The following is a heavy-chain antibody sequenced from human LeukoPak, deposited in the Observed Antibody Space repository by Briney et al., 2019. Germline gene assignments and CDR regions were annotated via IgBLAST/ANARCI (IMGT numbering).Heavy chain of an antibody. CDR3: ARLKYYDYVWGSYRRTTTFLFDY. J-gene: IGHJ4*02. Sequence: SETLSLTCSVSGVSISSYYWSWIRQPPGKGLEWIGEINHSGSTNYNPSLKSRVTISVDTSKNQFSLKLSSVTAADTAVYYCARLKYYDYVWGSYRRTTTFLFDYWGQGTLVTVSS. CDR2: INHSGST. CDR1: GVSISSYY. V-gene: IGHV4-34*01. D-gene: IGHD3-16*02.